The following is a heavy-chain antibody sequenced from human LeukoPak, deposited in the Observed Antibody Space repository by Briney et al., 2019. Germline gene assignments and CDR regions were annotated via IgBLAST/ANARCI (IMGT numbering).Heavy chain of an antibody. J-gene: IGHJ5*02. V-gene: IGHV6-1*01. Sequence: SQTLSLTCAISGDTVSSNRAAWNWIRQSPSRGLEWLGRTYYRSKWYNDYALSVKSRATISPDTSKNQFSLQLNSVTPKDTAIYYCARGGFGSGVSLFDPWGQGTLVTVSS. D-gene: IGHD3-10*01. CDR3: ARGGFGSGVSLFDP. CDR1: GDTVSSNRAA. CDR2: TYYRSKWYN.